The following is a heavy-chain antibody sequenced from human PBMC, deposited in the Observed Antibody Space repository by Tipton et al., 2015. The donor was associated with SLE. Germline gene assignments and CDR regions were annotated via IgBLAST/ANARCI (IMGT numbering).Heavy chain of an antibody. Sequence: TLSLTCTVSGYSISTGFYWRWIRQPPGKGLDWIGHVSPSGDTNYNPSLESRVTISRDTPNNQFSLKLNSVTAADTAIYYCATRYYDYIWGGSRKYFFDYWGQGALVTVSS. CDR2: VSPSGDT. V-gene: IGHV4-38-2*02. CDR3: ATRYYDYIWGGSRKYFFDY. D-gene: IGHD3-16*01. J-gene: IGHJ4*02. CDR1: GYSISTGFY.